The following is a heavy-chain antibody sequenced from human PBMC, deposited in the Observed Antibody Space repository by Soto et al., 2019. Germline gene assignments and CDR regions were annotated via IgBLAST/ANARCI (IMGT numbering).Heavy chain of an antibody. V-gene: IGHV4-34*01. D-gene: IGHD6-19*01. CDR3: ARGSSGWSYFDY. CDR2: INHSGST. Sequence: SETLSLTCAVYGGSFSGYYWSWIRQPPGKGLEWIGEINHSGSTNYNPSLKSRVTISVDTSKNQFSLKLSSVTAADTAVYYCARGSSGWSYFDYWGQGTLVTVSS. J-gene: IGHJ4*02. CDR1: GGSFSGYY.